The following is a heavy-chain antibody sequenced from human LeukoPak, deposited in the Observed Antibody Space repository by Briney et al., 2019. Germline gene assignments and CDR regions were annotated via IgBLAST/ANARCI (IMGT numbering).Heavy chain of an antibody. D-gene: IGHD3-22*01. J-gene: IGHJ4*02. V-gene: IGHV1-2*02. CDR3: ARVAYQSYYDTRAPFFDY. Sequence: ASVTVSCKASGYTFTGYYMHWVRQAPGQGLEWMGWINPNSGGTNYAQKFQGRVTMTRDTSISTAYMELSRLRSDDTAVYYCARVAYQSYYDTRAPFFDYWGQGTLVTVSS. CDR1: GYTFTGYY. CDR2: INPNSGGT.